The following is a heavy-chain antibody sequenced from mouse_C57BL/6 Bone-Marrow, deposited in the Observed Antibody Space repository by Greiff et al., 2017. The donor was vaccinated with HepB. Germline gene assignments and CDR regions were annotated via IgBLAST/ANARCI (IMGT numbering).Heavy chain of an antibody. CDR3: ARQGSDYGSSSYFDY. V-gene: IGHV5-6*01. D-gene: IGHD1-1*01. CDR2: ISSGGSYT. Sequence: EVQGVESGGDLVKPGGSLKLSCAASGFTFSSYGMSWVRQTPDKRLEWVATISSGGSYTYYPDSVKGRFTISSDNAKNTLYLQMSSLKSEDTAMYYCARQGSDYGSSSYFDYWGQGTTLTVSS. J-gene: IGHJ2*01. CDR1: GFTFSSYG.